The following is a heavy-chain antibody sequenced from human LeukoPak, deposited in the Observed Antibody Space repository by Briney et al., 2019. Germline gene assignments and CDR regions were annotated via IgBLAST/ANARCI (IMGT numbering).Heavy chain of an antibody. CDR1: GGSISSGDYY. Sequence: PSETLSLTCTVSGGSISSGDYYWSWIRQPPGKGLEWIGYIYYSGSTYYNPSLKSRVATSVDTSKNQFSLKLSSVTAADTAVYYCAGSYCSSGGCYPYPYYGMDVWGQGTTVTVSS. CDR2: IYYSGST. D-gene: IGHD2-2*01. V-gene: IGHV4-30-4*01. J-gene: IGHJ6*02. CDR3: AGSYCSSGGCYPYPYYGMDV.